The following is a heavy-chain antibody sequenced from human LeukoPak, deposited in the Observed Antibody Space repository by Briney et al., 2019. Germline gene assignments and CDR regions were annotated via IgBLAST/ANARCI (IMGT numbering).Heavy chain of an antibody. V-gene: IGHV3-30-3*01. CDR3: ARDPGYNYMFDY. J-gene: IGHJ4*02. CDR1: GFTFSSYA. D-gene: IGHD5-24*01. Sequence: GGSLRLSCAASGFTFSSYAMHWVRQAPGKGLEWVAVISYDGSNKYYADPVKGRFTISRDNSKNTLYLQMNSLRAEDTAVYYCARDPGYNYMFDYWGQGTLVTVSS. CDR2: ISYDGSNK.